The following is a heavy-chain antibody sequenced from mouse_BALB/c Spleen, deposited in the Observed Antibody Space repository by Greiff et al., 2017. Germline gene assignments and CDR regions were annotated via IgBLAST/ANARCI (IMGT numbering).Heavy chain of an antibody. J-gene: IGHJ2*01. CDR1: GFTFSDYY. Sequence: EVKLMESGGGLVKPGGSLKLSCAASGFTFSDYYMYWVRQTPEKRLEWVATISDGGSYTYYPDSVKGRFTISRDNAKNNLYLQMSSLKSEDTAMYYCARGSSYNTDYWGQGTTLTVSS. D-gene: IGHD1-1*01. V-gene: IGHV5-4*02. CDR2: ISDGGSYT. CDR3: ARGSSYNTDY.